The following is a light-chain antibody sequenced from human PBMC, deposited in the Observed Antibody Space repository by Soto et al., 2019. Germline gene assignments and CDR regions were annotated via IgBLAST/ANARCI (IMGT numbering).Light chain of an antibody. CDR2: DAS. CDR3: QQYNSYPIT. J-gene: IGKJ5*01. Sequence: IPMTQSPSTLSATVGDTVTVTCRASQSVSGWLAWYQQKPGKAPKLLIYDASNLESGVPSRFSGSGSGTEFTLTISSLQPDDFATYYCQQYNSYPITFAQGRRLEI. CDR1: QSVSGW. V-gene: IGKV1-5*01.